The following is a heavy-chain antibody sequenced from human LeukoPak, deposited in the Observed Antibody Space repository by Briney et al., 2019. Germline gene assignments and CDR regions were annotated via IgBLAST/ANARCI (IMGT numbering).Heavy chain of an antibody. CDR1: GGSIRSHY. V-gene: IGHV4-59*11. Sequence: PSETLSLTCTVSGGSIRSHYWSWIRQPPGKRPEYIGHIFYSGSTNYNPSLKSRSTISIDTSNNQFSLILRSVTAADTAVYCCARFYSGWSFDYWGQGTLVTVSS. J-gene: IGHJ4*02. CDR2: IFYSGST. CDR3: ARFYSGWSFDY. D-gene: IGHD6-19*01.